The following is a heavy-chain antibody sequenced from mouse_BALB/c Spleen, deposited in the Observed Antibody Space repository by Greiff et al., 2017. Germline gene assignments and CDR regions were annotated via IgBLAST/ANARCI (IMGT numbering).Heavy chain of an antibody. J-gene: IGHJ2*01. CDR2: ISYDGSN. Sequence: EVKLEESGPGLVTPSQSLSLTCSVTGYSITSGYYWNWIRQFPGNKLEWMGYISYDGSNNYNPSLKNRISITRDTSKNQFFLKLNSVTTEDTATYYCARMITTYYLDYWGQGTTLTVSS. V-gene: IGHV3-6*02. CDR1: GYSITSGYY. CDR3: ARMITTYYLDY. D-gene: IGHD2-4*01.